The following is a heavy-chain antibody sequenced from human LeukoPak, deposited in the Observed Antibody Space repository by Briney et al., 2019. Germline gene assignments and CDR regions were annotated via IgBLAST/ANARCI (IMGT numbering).Heavy chain of an antibody. CDR1: GFTFSDYY. V-gene: IGHV3-11*01. CDR2: ISSSGSSI. D-gene: IGHD2-15*01. J-gene: IGHJ6*03. CDR3: ARVRLYCSGGRCYSLDV. Sequence: GGSLRLSCAASGFTFSDYYMSWIRQAPGKGLEWVSYISSSGSSIDYADSLKGRFTIPRDNAKNSLYLQMNSLRAEDTAVYYCARVRLYCSGGRCYSLDVWGKGTTVTISS.